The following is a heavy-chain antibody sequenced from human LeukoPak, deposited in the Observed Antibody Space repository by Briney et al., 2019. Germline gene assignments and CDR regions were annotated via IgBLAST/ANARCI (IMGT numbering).Heavy chain of an antibody. CDR2: IYTSGST. CDR1: GGSISSYY. Sequence: SETLSLTCTVSGGSISSYYWSWIRQPAGKGLEWIGRIYTSGSTNYNPSLKSRVTMSVDTSKNQFSLKLSSVTAADTAVYYCARAQKLQDIVVVPAAYFDYWGQGTLVTVSS. J-gene: IGHJ4*02. CDR3: ARAQKLQDIVVVPAAYFDY. V-gene: IGHV4-4*07. D-gene: IGHD2-2*01.